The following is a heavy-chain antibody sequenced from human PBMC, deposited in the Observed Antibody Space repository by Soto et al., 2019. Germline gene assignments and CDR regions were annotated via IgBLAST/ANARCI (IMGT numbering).Heavy chain of an antibody. J-gene: IGHJ3*02. Sequence: SQTLSLTCAISGDSVSSNSAAWNWIRQSPSRGLEWLGRTYYRSKWYNDYAVSVKSRITINPDTYKNQFSLQLNSVTPEDTAVYYCARVLRSGNQRITMVRGVIGSLWGAFDIWGQGTMVTVSS. CDR1: GDSVSSNSAA. V-gene: IGHV6-1*01. D-gene: IGHD3-10*01. CDR3: ARVLRSGNQRITMVRGVIGSLWGAFDI. CDR2: TYYRSKWYN.